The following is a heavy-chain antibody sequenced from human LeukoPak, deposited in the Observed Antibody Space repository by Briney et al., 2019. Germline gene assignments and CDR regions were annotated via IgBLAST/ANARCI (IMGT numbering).Heavy chain of an antibody. D-gene: IGHD2-2*02. CDR1: GYTFTSYG. J-gene: IGHJ4*02. Sequence: ASVKVSCKASGYTFTSYGINWVRQAPGQGLEWMGWISAYNGNTNYAQKLQGRVTMTTDTSTSTAYMELRSLRSDDTAVYYCARDDIVVVPAAISLLDYWGQGTLVTVSS. CDR3: ARDDIVVVPAAISLLDY. V-gene: IGHV1-18*01. CDR2: ISAYNGNT.